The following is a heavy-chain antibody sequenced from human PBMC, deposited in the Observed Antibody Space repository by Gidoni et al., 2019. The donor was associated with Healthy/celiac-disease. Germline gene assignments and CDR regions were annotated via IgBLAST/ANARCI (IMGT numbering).Heavy chain of an antibody. D-gene: IGHD6-13*01. J-gene: IGHJ4*02. Sequence: QLQLQESGPGLVKPSENLSLTCPVSGGSISSSRYYWGWIRQPPGKGLAWIGSIYYSGSTYYNPSLKSRVTISVDTSKNQFSLKLSSVTAADTAVYYCARHGYSSNYDYWGQGTLVTVSS. CDR3: ARHGYSSNYDY. V-gene: IGHV4-39*01. CDR1: GGSISSSRYY. CDR2: IYYSGST.